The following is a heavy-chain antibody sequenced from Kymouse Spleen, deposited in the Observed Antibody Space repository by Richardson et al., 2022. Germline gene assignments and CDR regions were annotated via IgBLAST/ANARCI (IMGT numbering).Heavy chain of an antibody. CDR1: GFTFSGSA. J-gene: IGHJ4*02. V-gene: IGHV3-73*02. D-gene: IGHD1-7*01. CDR2: IRSKANSYAT. Sequence: EVQLVESGGGLVQPGGSLKLSCAASGFTFSGSAMHWVRQASGKGLEWVGRIRSKANSYATAYAASVKGRFTISRDDSKNTAYLQMNSLKTEDTAVYYCTRHMYNWNYPFDYWGQGTLVTVSS. CDR3: TRHMYNWNYPFDY.